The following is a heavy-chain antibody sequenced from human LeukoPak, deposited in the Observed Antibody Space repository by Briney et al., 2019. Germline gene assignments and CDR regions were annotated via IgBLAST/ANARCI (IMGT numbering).Heavy chain of an antibody. J-gene: IGHJ3*02. CDR1: GFSFSDYY. CDR3: AKDREMYFYDSSGYRDAFHI. V-gene: IGHV3-11*01. Sequence: PGGSLRLSCAASGFSFSDYYMSWIRQAPGKGLEWVSYITSSGNTIYYADSVKGRFTISRDNAKNSLYLQMNSLRAEDTAVYYCAKDREMYFYDSSGYRDAFHIWGQGTKVTVSS. CDR2: ITSSGNTI. D-gene: IGHD3-22*01.